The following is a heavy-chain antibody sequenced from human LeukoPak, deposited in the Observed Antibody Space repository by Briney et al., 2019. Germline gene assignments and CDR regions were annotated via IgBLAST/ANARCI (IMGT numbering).Heavy chain of an antibody. J-gene: IGHJ5*02. V-gene: IGHV3-23*01. CDR2: ISGSGSNT. Sequence: GGSLRLSCAASGFTFSSYGMSWVRQAPGKGLEWVSTISGSGSNTNYADSVKGRFTISRDNSKNTLYLQMNNLRGEDTAEYYCAKDMELASWGQGTLVTVSS. D-gene: IGHD1-26*01. CDR3: AKDMELAS. CDR1: GFTFSSYG.